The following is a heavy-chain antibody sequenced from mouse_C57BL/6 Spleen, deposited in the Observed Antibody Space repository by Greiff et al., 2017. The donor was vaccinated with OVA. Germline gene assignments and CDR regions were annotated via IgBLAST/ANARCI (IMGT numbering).Heavy chain of an antibody. V-gene: IGHV1-80*01. CDR2: IYPGDGDT. CDR1: GYAFSSYW. D-gene: IGHD1-1*01. J-gene: IGHJ2*01. CDR3: ARKGHYYGRSLYYFDY. Sequence: QVQLQQSGAELVKPGASVKISCKASGYAFSSYWMNWVKQRPGEGLEWIGQIYPGDGDTNYNGKFKGKATLTADKSSSTAYMRLSSLTSEDSAVYFCARKGHYYGRSLYYFDYWGQGTTLTVSS.